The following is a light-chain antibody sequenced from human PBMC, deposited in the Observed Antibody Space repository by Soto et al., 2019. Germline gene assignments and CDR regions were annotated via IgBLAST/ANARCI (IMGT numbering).Light chain of an antibody. Sequence: QSVLTQPPSASGSPGQSVTISCTGTSSDVGGYNYVSWYQQYPGKVPKLMIYEVNKRPSGVPDRFSGSKSGNTASLTFSGLQAEDEADYYCTSDAGGNNVFGTGTKLTVL. J-gene: IGLJ1*01. CDR1: SSDVGGYNY. V-gene: IGLV2-8*01. CDR2: EVN. CDR3: TSDAGGNNV.